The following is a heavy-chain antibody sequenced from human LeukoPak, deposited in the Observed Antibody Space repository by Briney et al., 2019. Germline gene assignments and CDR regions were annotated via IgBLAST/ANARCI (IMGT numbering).Heavy chain of an antibody. Sequence: GGSLRLSCAASGFTFSSYSMNWVRQAPGKGLEWVSSISSSSSYIYYADSVKGRFTVSRDNAKSSLYLQMNSLRAEDTAVYYCARGRDGYNNYWGQGTLVTVSS. CDR1: GFTFSSYS. D-gene: IGHD5-24*01. CDR2: ISSSSSYI. CDR3: ARGRDGYNNY. V-gene: IGHV3-21*01. J-gene: IGHJ4*02.